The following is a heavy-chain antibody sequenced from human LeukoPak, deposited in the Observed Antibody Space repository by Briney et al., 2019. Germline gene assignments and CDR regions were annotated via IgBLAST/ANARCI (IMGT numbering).Heavy chain of an antibody. Sequence: PSETLSLTCTVSGGSISSYYWSWIRQPPGKGLEWIGYMYYSGSTNYNPSFKSRVTISVDTSKNQFSLKLSSVTAADTAVYYCARGDRYSNYHPFDYWGQGTLVTVSS. J-gene: IGHJ4*02. CDR1: GGSISSYY. V-gene: IGHV4-59*01. CDR3: ARGDRYSNYHPFDY. D-gene: IGHD4-11*01. CDR2: MYYSGST.